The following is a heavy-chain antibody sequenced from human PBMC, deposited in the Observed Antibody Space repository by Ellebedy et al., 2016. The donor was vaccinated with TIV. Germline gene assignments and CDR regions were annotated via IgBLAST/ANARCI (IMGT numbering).Heavy chain of an antibody. J-gene: IGHJ6*02. V-gene: IGHV3-48*03. CDR2: ISSSGTNI. D-gene: IGHD5-12*01. CDR3: GRARERGYYAYYYYGMDV. CDR1: GFIFSSYT. Sequence: PGGSLRLSCASSGFIFSSYTMNWVRQAPGKGLEWISYISSSGTNIYYADSVKGRFTVARDHAKNSMYLQMNSLRGDDTAVYYCGRARERGYYAYYYYGMDVWGQGTTVTVSS.